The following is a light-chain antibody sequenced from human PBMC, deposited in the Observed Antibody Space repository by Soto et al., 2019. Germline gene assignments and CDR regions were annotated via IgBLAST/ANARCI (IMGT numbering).Light chain of an antibody. CDR1: SSDVGTYNL. V-gene: IGLV2-23*01. J-gene: IGLJ3*02. CDR2: ATS. CDR3: TSCARGSTLV. Sequence: QSALTQPAAVSGSPGQSITISCTGTSSDVGTYNLVSWYQQYPGKAPKLMIYATSKRPSGVSNRFSGSKSGDTASLTISGLQAEDEADYYCTSCARGSTLVFGGGTKLTVL.